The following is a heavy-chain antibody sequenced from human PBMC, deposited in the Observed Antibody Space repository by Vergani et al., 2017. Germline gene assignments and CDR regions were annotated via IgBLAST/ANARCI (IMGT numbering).Heavy chain of an antibody. CDR1: GFTFSDYY. J-gene: IGHJ6*03. Sequence: QVQLVESGGGLVKPGGSLRLSCAASGFTFSDYYMSWIRQAPGKGLEWGSYISSSGSTIYYADSVKGRFTISRDNAKNSRYLQMNSLRAEDTAVYYCARLVVVVPAAHYYYYYYMDVWGKGTTVTVSS. V-gene: IGHV3-11*01. CDR2: ISSSGSTI. CDR3: ARLVVVVPAAHYYYYYYMDV. D-gene: IGHD2-2*01.